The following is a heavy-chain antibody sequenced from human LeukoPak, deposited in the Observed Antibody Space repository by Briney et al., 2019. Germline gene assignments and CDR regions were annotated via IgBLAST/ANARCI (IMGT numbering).Heavy chain of an antibody. CDR1: GGSFSGYY. CDR3: AREIIRFSSGWFDY. Sequence: SETLSLTCAVYGGSFSGYYWSWIRQPPGKGLEWIGEINHSGSTNYNPSLKSRVTISVDTSKNQFSLKLSSVTAADTAVYYCAREIIRFSSGWFDYRGQGTVVTVSS. V-gene: IGHV4-34*01. J-gene: IGHJ4*02. D-gene: IGHD6-19*01. CDR2: INHSGST.